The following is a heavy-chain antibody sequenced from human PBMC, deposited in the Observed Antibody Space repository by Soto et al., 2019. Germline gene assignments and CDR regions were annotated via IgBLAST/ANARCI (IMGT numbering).Heavy chain of an antibody. Sequence: ASVKVSCKVSGYTLTELSMQWVRQAPGKGLEWMGGFDPEDGETIYAQKFQGRVTMTEDTSTDTAYMELSSLRSEDTAVYYCATARPGVAAVVPDAFDIWGQGTMVTVSS. D-gene: IGHD6-13*01. CDR2: FDPEDGET. V-gene: IGHV1-24*01. J-gene: IGHJ3*02. CDR3: ATARPGVAAVVPDAFDI. CDR1: GYTLTELS.